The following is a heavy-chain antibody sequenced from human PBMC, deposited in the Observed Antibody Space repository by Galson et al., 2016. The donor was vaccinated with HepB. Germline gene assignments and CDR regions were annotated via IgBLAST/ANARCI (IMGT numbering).Heavy chain of an antibody. J-gene: IGHJ4*02. D-gene: IGHD3-16*01. CDR3: ARDDYFRLGY. V-gene: IGHV3-48*02. CDR1: GFIFSVYN. CDR2: ITSSSDTM. Sequence: LRLSCAASGFIFSVYNMNWARQAPGKGLEWIAWITSSSDTMYYADSVKGPFTISRDNAKNSLYLEMNSLRDEDTAVYYCARDDYFRLGYWGQGTLVTVSS.